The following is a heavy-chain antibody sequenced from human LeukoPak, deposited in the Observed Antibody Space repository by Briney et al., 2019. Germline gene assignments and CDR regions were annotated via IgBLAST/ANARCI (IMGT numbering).Heavy chain of an antibody. V-gene: IGHV3-21*01. CDR1: GFTFSSYS. Sequence: SGGSLRLSCAASGFTFSSYSMNWVRQAPGKGMEWVSSISSSSSYIYYADSVKGRFTISRDNAKNSLYLQMNSLRAEDTAVYYCARVSMLFSYYYCMDVWGKGTTVTVSS. D-gene: IGHD3-10*02. J-gene: IGHJ6*03. CDR2: ISSSSSYI. CDR3: ARVSMLFSYYYCMDV.